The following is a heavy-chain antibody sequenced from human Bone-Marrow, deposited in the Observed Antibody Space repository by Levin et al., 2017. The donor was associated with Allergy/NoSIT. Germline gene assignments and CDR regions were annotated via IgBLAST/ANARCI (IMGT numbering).Heavy chain of an antibody. Sequence: GGSLRLSCAASGFTFSNAWMSWVRQAPGKGLEWVGRIKSKTDGGTTDYAAPVKGRFTISRDDSKNTLYLQMNSLKTEDTAVYYCTTSPWIEHSSSSFGGENGYNWFDPWGQGTLVTVSS. V-gene: IGHV3-15*01. CDR1: GFTFSNAW. D-gene: IGHD6-13*01. CDR3: TTSPWIEHSSSSFGGENGYNWFDP. J-gene: IGHJ5*02. CDR2: IKSKTDGGTT.